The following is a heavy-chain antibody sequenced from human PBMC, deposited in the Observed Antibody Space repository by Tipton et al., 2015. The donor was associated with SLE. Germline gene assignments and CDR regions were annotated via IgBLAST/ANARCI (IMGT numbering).Heavy chain of an antibody. V-gene: IGHV3-9*01. D-gene: IGHD4-23*01. Sequence: SLRLSCVGSGFNLEHYGMHWVRQAPGRGLEWVSGISWGGAAISYADSVKGRFTISRDNSKNVVYLQMNSLRAEDTAVYYCARDGLGGNYHPDYWGQGTLVTVSS. CDR3: ARDGLGGNYHPDY. J-gene: IGHJ4*02. CDR1: GFNLEHYG. CDR2: ISWGGAAI.